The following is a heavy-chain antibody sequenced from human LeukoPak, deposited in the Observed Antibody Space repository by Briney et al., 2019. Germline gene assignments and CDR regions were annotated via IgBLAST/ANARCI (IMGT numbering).Heavy chain of an antibody. CDR3: ARAPYDILTGYYLQGFDY. CDR1: GGTFSSYA. Sequence: SVKVSCKASGGTFSSYAISWVRQAPGQGLEWMGGIIPIFGTANYAQKFQGRVTITADESTSTAYMELSSLRSEDTAVYYCARAPYDILTGYYLQGFDYWGQGTLDTVSS. D-gene: IGHD3-9*01. V-gene: IGHV1-69*13. J-gene: IGHJ4*02. CDR2: IIPIFGTA.